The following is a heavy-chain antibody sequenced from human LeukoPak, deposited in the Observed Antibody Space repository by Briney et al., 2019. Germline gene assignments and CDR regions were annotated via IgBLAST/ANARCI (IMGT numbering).Heavy chain of an antibody. CDR3: ARHGMVQRVIPQYFDY. CDR2: IYYSGNT. J-gene: IGHJ4*02. D-gene: IGHD3-10*01. Sequence: SETLSLTCTVSGGSISNYYWSWIRQPPGKGLEWIGYIYYSGNTNYNPSLKSRVTISVDTSKNQFSLKLSSVTAADTAVYYCARHGMVQRVIPQYFDYWGQGTLVTVSS. V-gene: IGHV4-59*08. CDR1: GGSISNYY.